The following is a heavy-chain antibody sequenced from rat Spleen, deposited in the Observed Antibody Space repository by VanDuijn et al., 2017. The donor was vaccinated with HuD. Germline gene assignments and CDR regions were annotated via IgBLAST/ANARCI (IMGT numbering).Heavy chain of an antibody. D-gene: IGHD1-1*01. CDR1: GFTFSNYD. CDR3: ARPGYYSTDYYVMDA. Sequence: EVQLVESGGGLVQPGRSLKLSCAASGFTFSNYDMAWVRQAPTKGLEWVASISPSGGSTYYRDSVKGRFTVTRDNAKSTLYLQMDSLRSEDTATYYCARPGYYSTDYYVMDAWGQGASVTVSS. J-gene: IGHJ4*01. V-gene: IGHV5-25*01. CDR2: ISPSGGST.